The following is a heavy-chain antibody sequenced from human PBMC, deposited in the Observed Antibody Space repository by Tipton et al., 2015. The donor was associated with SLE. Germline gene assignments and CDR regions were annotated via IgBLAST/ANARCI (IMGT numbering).Heavy chain of an antibody. CDR3: ARRGNYDFWRGREYFQH. CDR2: INHSGST. J-gene: IGHJ1*01. CDR1: GGSFSAYY. Sequence: TLSLTCAVYGGSFSAYYWSWICQPPGKGLEWIGEINHSGSTSYNPSLKSRVTISVDTSKNQFSLKLSSVTAADTAVYYCARRGNYDFWRGREYFQHWGQGTLVTVSS. D-gene: IGHD3-3*01. V-gene: IGHV4-34*01.